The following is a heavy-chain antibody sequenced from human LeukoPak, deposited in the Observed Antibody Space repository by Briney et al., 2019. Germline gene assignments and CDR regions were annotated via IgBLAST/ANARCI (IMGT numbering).Heavy chain of an antibody. J-gene: IGHJ4*02. D-gene: IGHD3-10*01. CDR2: IFGSGTGT. Sequence: PGGSLRLSCAASGFTFSSYAMSWVRQAPGKGLEWVSSIFGSGTGTQYADSVKGRFTISRDNSKNTLYLQMNSLRAEDTAIYYCAKDLISPRSVGSSEKVDYWGQGTLVTVSS. CDR1: GFTFSSYA. CDR3: AKDLISPRSVGSSEKVDY. V-gene: IGHV3-23*01.